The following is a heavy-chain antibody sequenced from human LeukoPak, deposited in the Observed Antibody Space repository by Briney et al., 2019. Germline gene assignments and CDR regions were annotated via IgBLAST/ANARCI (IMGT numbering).Heavy chain of an antibody. CDR1: GFTFSSYW. V-gene: IGHV3-7*01. J-gene: IGHJ3*02. CDR3: ARLGTYGSGSYSSLDAFDI. Sequence: PGGSLRLSCAASGFTFSSYWMSWVRQAPGKGLEWVANIKQDGSEKYYVDSVKGRFTISRDNAKNSLYLQMNSLRAEDTAVYYCARLGTYGSGSYSSLDAFDIWGQGTMVTVSS. D-gene: IGHD3-10*01. CDR2: IKQDGSEK.